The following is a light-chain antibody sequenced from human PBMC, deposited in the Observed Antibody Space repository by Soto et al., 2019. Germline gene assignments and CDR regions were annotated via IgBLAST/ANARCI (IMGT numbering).Light chain of an antibody. CDR1: QSINIY. Sequence: IQMTQSPSSLSASVGDSVTITCRASQSINIYLSWYQQKPGKAPKLLINVASTLQGGVPSRFSGSGSGTEFNLTISNLQPEDFVTYYCQQYNSYATFGQGTKVDIK. V-gene: IGKV1-17*02. J-gene: IGKJ1*01. CDR3: QQYNSYAT. CDR2: VAS.